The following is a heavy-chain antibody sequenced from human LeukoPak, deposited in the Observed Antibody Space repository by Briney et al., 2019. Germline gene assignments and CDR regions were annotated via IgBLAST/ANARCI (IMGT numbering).Heavy chain of an antibody. CDR3: AKAGAARGYCSSTSCSFDY. Sequence: GGSLRLSCAASGFTFSSYAMSWVRQAPGKGLQWVSAISGSGCSTYYADSVKGRFTISRDNSKNTLYLQMNSLRGEDAAVYSCAKAGAARGYCSSTSCSFDYWGQGTLVTVSS. CDR1: GFTFSSYA. V-gene: IGHV3-23*01. D-gene: IGHD2-2*01. J-gene: IGHJ4*02. CDR2: ISGSGCST.